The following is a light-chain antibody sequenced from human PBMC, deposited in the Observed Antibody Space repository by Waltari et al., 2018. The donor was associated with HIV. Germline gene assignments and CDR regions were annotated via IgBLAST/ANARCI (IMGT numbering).Light chain of an antibody. Sequence: DLVMTQSPLSLPVTPGEPASISCRSSQSLLHRNGYNYLDWYLQKPGQSPQLLIYLGSNRASGVPDRCSGSGSGTDFKRKISRVEAEDVGVYYCMQAIQRITFGQGTRLEIK. V-gene: IGKV2-28*01. CDR1: QSLLHRNGYNY. CDR2: LGS. J-gene: IGKJ5*01. CDR3: MQAIQRIT.